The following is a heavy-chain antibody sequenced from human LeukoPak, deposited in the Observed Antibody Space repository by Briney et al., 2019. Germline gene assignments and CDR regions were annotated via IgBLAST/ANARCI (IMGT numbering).Heavy chain of an antibody. CDR3: AKERESYFEFDL. CDR2: ISSSSSTI. CDR1: GFTFSSYS. V-gene: IGHV3-48*01. J-gene: IGHJ4*02. D-gene: IGHD1-26*01. Sequence: GGSLRLSCAASGFTFSSYSMNWVRQAPGKGLEWVSYISSSSSTIYYADSVKGRFTISRDNSRNTLYLQMNSLRAEDTAIYYCAKERESYFEFDLWGQGTLVTVSS.